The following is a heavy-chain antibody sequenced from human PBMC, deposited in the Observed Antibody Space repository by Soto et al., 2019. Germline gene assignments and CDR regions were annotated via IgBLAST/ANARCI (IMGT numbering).Heavy chain of an antibody. CDR2: VYFSGRT. J-gene: IGHJ5*02. D-gene: IGHD1-1*01. Sequence: QLQLQESGPGLVKPSGTLSLTCSVSGGSISSTSNHWAWIRQPPGKGLEWIGSVYFSGRTYYNSSLESGVTISVDTSKNQFSLNLTSVTAADTAMYYCARRVRNWNHPSSTNDGFDPWGQGALVTVSS. V-gene: IGHV4-39*01. CDR1: GGSISSTSNH. CDR3: ARRVRNWNHPSSTNDGFDP.